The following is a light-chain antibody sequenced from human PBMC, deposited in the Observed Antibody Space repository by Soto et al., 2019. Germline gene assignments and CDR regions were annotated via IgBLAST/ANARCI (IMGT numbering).Light chain of an antibody. J-gene: IGKJ4*01. Sequence: DIQMTHSPSFLSASVGDRVTIICRASQSISSYLNWYQQKPGKAPKLLIYAASSLQSGVPSRFSGSGSGTDFTLTISSLQPEDFATYYCQQSYSTLLTFGGGTKVEIK. CDR1: QSISSY. V-gene: IGKV1-39*01. CDR2: AAS. CDR3: QQSYSTLLT.